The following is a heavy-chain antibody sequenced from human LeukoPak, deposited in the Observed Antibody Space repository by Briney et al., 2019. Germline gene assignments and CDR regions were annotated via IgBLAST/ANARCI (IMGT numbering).Heavy chain of an antibody. Sequence: GRSLRLSCAASGFTFSDCYMSWFRQAPGKGLEWLSYIGGSGADTNYADSVKGRFTTPRDNAKSSLYLQMNSLRAEDTAVYYCAKTLVASPGNTGGPWGQGTLVTVSS. CDR2: IGGSGADT. V-gene: IGHV3-11*03. D-gene: IGHD6-6*01. J-gene: IGHJ5*02. CDR3: AKTLVASPGNTGGP. CDR1: GFTFSDCY.